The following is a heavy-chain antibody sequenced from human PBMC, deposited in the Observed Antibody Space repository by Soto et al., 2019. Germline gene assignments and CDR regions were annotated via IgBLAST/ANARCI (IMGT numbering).Heavy chain of an antibody. D-gene: IGHD6-6*01. CDR3: ANNIAALNYYYGMDV. CDR2: ISGSGGST. CDR1: GFTFSSYA. Sequence: PGGSLRLSCAASGFTFSSYAMSWVRQAPGKGLEWVSAISGSGGSTYYADSVKGRFTISRDNSKNTLYLQMNSLRAEDTAVYYCANNIAALNYYYGMDVWGQGTTVTVSS. J-gene: IGHJ6*02. V-gene: IGHV3-23*01.